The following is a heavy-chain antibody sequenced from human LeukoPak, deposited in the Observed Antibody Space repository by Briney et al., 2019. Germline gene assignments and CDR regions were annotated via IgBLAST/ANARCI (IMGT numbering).Heavy chain of an antibody. J-gene: IGHJ4*02. D-gene: IGHD3-16*02. V-gene: IGHV2-5*02. CDR3: AHGHDYVWESYRYTTFDY. CDR2: IYWDDDK. Sequence: ESGPTLVKPTQTLTLTCTFSGFSLSTSGVGVGWIRQPPGKALEWLALIYWDDDKRYSPSLKSRLTITKDTSKNQVVLTMTNMDPEDTATYYCAHGHDYVWESYRYTTFDYWGQGTLVTVSS. CDR1: GFSLSTSGVG.